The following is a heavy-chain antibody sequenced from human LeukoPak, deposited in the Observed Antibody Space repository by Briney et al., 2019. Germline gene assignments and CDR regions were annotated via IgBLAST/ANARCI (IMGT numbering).Heavy chain of an antibody. V-gene: IGHV4-34*01. D-gene: IGHD3-22*01. CDR3: ARLSLNYYDSSGYYYGGAFDI. CDR2: INHSGST. CDR1: GGSFSGYY. Sequence: PSETLSLTCAVYGGSFSGYYWSWIRQPPGKGLEWIGEINHSGSTNYNPSLKSRVTISVDTSKNQFSLKLSSVTAADTAVYYCARLSLNYYDSSGYYYGGAFDIWGQGTMVTVSS. J-gene: IGHJ3*02.